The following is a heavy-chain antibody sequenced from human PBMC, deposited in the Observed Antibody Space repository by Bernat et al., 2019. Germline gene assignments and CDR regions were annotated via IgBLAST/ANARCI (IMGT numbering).Heavy chain of an antibody. CDR1: GFTVSSNY. CDR3: ARDRGYCSGGSCYGRSGYYSS. CDR2: IYSGGST. Sequence: EVQLVESGGGLVQPGGSLRLSCAASGFTVSSNYMSWVRQAPGKGLEWVSVIYSGGSTYYADSVKCRFTISRHNSKNTLYLQMNSLRAEDTAVYYCARDRGYCSGGSCYGRSGYYSSWGQGTLVTVSS. D-gene: IGHD2-15*01. V-gene: IGHV3-53*04. J-gene: IGHJ4*02.